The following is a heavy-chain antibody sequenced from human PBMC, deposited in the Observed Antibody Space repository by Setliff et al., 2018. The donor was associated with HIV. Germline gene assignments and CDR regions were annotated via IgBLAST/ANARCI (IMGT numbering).Heavy chain of an antibody. J-gene: IGHJ3*02. V-gene: IGHV4-59*12. CDR1: NGSISNYY. Sequence: PSETLSLTFTVSNGSISNYYWTWIRQPPGKGLQWIGYIYYSGSTYYSPSLKSRVTLSVDTSKNKFSLKLSSMTAAATAVYYWARGRQQWSTLLWGAFDIWGQGTKVTVSS. CDR3: ARGRQQWSTLLWGAFDI. CDR2: IYYSGST. D-gene: IGHD5-18*01.